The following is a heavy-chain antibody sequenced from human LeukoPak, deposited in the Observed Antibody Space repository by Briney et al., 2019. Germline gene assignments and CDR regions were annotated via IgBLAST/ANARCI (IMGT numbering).Heavy chain of an antibody. Sequence: GGSLRLSCAASGFAFSNTGMHWVRQAPGKGLEWVAVISYDGSYKFYADSVKGRFTISRDNSKSTLYLQMNSLRAEDTAVYYCAKDRYSGLNTIDYWGQGTLVTVSS. CDR1: GFAFSNTG. V-gene: IGHV3-30*18. D-gene: IGHD6-13*01. CDR2: ISYDGSYK. J-gene: IGHJ4*02. CDR3: AKDRYSGLNTIDY.